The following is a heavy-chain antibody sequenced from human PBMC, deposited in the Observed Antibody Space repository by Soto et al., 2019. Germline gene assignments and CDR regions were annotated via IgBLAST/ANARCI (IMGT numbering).Heavy chain of an antibody. V-gene: IGHV4-30-2*01. CDR2: IYHSGST. D-gene: IGHD4-17*01. CDR1: GGSISSGGYS. CDR3: ASSPADDYGDYGGLDY. Sequence: QLQLQESGSGLVKPSQTLSLTCAVSGGSISSGGYSWSWIRQPPGKGLEWIGYIYHSGSTYYNPSHKSRVTISVDRSKNQFSLKLSSVTAADTAVYYCASSPADDYGDYGGLDYWGQGTLVTVSS. J-gene: IGHJ4*02.